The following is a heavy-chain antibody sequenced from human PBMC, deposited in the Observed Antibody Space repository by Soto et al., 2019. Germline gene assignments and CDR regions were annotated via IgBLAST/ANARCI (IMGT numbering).Heavy chain of an antibody. J-gene: IGHJ4*02. Sequence: TLSLTCTVSGGSISNGYYYWSWVRQNPGKGLEWIGHIYHSGRTYYNPSLKSRVTISADTSKNQFSLKLSSVTAADTAVYYCARGYGRNFDYWGQGTLVTVSS. CDR1: GGSISNGYYY. CDR2: IYHSGRT. V-gene: IGHV4-31*03. CDR3: ARGYGRNFDY. D-gene: IGHD5-18*01.